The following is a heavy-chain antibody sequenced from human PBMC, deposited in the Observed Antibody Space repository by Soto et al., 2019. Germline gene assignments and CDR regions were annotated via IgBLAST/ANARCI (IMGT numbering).Heavy chain of an antibody. CDR1: GGSFSGYY. CDR2: INHSGST. V-gene: IGHV4-34*01. CDR3: ARTNPPRMIAAAGTIDY. D-gene: IGHD6-13*01. Sequence: SETLSLTCAVYGGSFSGYYWSWIRQPPGKGLGWIGEINHSGSTNYNPSLKSRVTISVDTSKNQFSLRLSSVTAADTAVYYCARTNPPRMIAAAGTIDYWGQGTLVTVSS. J-gene: IGHJ4*02.